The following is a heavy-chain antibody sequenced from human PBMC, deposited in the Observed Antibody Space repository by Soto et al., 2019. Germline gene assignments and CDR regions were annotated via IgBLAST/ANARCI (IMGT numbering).Heavy chain of an antibody. CDR3: GGDSGWIFDY. CDR1: GFIFSSYW. D-gene: IGHD6-19*01. CDR2: IKQDGSEK. J-gene: IGHJ4*02. V-gene: IGHV3-7*01. Sequence: HPGGSLRLSCAASGFIFSSYWMNWVRRAPGKGLEWVANIKQDGSEKYYVDSVKGRFTISRDNAKNSVYLQMNSLRVEDTAVYYCGGDSGWIFDYWGQGILVTVSS.